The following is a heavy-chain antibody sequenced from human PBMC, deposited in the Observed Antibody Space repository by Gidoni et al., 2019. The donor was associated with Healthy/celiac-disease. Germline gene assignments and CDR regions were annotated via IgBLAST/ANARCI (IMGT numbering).Heavy chain of an antibody. CDR1: GGSISSSSYY. Sequence: QLQLQESGPGLVKPSETLSLTCTVSGGSISSSSYYWGWIRQPPGKGLEWIGSIYYSGSTYYNPSLKSRVTISVDTSKNQFSLKLSSVTAADTAVYYCALPLPNYYGMDVWGQGTTVTVSS. J-gene: IGHJ6*02. CDR3: ALPLPNYYGMDV. V-gene: IGHV4-39*07. CDR2: IYYSGST.